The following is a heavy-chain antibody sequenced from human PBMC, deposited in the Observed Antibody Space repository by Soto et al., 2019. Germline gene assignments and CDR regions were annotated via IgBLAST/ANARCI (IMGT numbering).Heavy chain of an antibody. CDR2: IYYSGNT. D-gene: IGHD3-16*02. CDR1: GGSVTSTSDH. Sequence: SETLSLTCTVSGGSVTSTSDHWSWIRQPPGGELEWIGYIYYSGNTKYNPSLKSRATISTDTSRNQISLRLSSVTAADTAVYYCARAQAFNDSVWGSYRYYFEHWGQGTLVTVGS. V-gene: IGHV4-61*01. J-gene: IGHJ4*02. CDR3: ARAQAFNDSVWGSYRYYFEH.